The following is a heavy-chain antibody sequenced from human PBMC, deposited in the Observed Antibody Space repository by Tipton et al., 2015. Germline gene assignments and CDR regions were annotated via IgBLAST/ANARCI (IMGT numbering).Heavy chain of an antibody. Sequence: LRLSCTVSGGSTSSSTYYWGWIRQPPGKGLEWIGSIYYSGSTSYNPSLKSRVTISVDTSKNQFSLKLSSVTAADTAVYFCARHSSLRRYFDYWGQGTLVTVSS. CDR2: IYYSGST. CDR3: ARHSSLRRYFDY. V-gene: IGHV4-39*01. CDR1: GGSTSSSTYY. J-gene: IGHJ4*02. D-gene: IGHD3-16*01.